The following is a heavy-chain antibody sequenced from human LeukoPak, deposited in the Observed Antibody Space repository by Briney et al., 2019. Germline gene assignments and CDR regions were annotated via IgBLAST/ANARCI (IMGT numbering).Heavy chain of an antibody. CDR1: GDSISSRSYY. D-gene: IGHD6-13*01. V-gene: IGHV4-39*07. J-gene: IGHJ4*02. Sequence: SETPSLTCTVSGDSISSRSYYWGWIRQPPGKGLEWIGSIYTSGSTNYNPSLKSRVTISVDTSKNQFSLKLSSVTAADTAVYYCARGSGAIRYSSSWYPGAAFDYWGQGTLVTVSS. CDR2: IYTSGST. CDR3: ARGSGAIRYSSSWYPGAAFDY.